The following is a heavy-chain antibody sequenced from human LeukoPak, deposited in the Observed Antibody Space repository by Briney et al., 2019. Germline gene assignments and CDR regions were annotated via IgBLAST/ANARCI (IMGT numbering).Heavy chain of an antibody. CDR2: IYYSGST. CDR3: ARARGSYHPLRKWFDY. CDR1: GGSISSGGYY. Sequence: SETLSLTCTVSGGSISSGGYYWSWIRQHPGKGLEWIGYIYYSGSTYYNPSLKSRVTISVDTSKNQFSLKLSSVTAADTAVYYCARARGSYHPLRKWFDYWGQGTLVTVSS. D-gene: IGHD1-26*01. V-gene: IGHV4-31*03. J-gene: IGHJ4*02.